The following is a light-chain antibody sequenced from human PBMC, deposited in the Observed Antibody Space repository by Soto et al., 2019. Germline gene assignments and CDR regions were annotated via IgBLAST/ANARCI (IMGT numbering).Light chain of an antibody. V-gene: IGLV2-14*01. Sequence: ALTQPASVSXSPGQSITISCTGTSSDVGGYNYVSWYQQHPGKAPKLMIYDVSNRPSGVSNRFSGSKSGNTASLTISGLQAEDEADYYCSSYTSSSTLYVFGTGTKVTVL. CDR1: SSDVGGYNY. CDR3: SSYTSSSTLYV. J-gene: IGLJ1*01. CDR2: DVS.